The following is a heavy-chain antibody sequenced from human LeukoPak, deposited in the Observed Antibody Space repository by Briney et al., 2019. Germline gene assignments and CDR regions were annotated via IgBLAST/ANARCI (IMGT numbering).Heavy chain of an antibody. V-gene: IGHV3-30*18. CDR3: AKDHSLYYYYGMDV. J-gene: IGHJ6*02. CDR1: GFTISSYG. Sequence: GRSLRLSCAASGFTISSYGMHWVRQAPGKGLEWVAVISYDGSNKYYADSVKGRFTISRDNSKNTLYLQMNSLRAEDTAVYYCAKDHSLYYYYGMDVWGQGTTVTVSS. CDR2: ISYDGSNK.